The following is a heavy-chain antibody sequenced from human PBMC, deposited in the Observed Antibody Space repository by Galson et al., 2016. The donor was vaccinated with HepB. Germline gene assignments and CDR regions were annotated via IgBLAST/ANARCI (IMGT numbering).Heavy chain of an antibody. CDR1: GFIFSNAW. J-gene: IGHJ4*02. Sequence: SLRLSCAASGFIFSNAWMTWVRQAPGKGLEWVGRIKSKSDGEATDYAAPVKGRFSISRDDSKDALYLQMGSLNTEDKAVYFCTTRNHPYGDYCLDHWGQGTQVTVSS. D-gene: IGHD4-17*01. CDR2: IKSKSDGEAT. V-gene: IGHV3-15*05. CDR3: TTRNHPYGDYCLDH.